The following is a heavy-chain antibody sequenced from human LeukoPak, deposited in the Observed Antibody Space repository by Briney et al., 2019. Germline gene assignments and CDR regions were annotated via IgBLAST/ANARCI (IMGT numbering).Heavy chain of an antibody. CDR2: IYYSGST. Sequence: SQTLSLTCTVSGVSIRSGGYYWSWIRQHPGKGLEWIGYIYYSGSTYYNPSLKSRVTISVDTSKNQFSLKLSSVTAADTAVYYCARVLVVTASRWFDPWGQGTLVTVSS. CDR3: ARVLVVTASRWFDP. D-gene: IGHD2-21*02. CDR1: GVSIRSGGYY. V-gene: IGHV4-31*03. J-gene: IGHJ5*02.